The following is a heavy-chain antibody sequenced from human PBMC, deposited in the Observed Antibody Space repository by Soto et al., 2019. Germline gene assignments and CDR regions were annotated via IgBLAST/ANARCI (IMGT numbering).Heavy chain of an antibody. D-gene: IGHD5-12*01. J-gene: IGHJ4*02. Sequence: EVQLVESGGGLIQPGGSLRLSCAASGFTVSSDYMNWVRQAPGKGLEWVSIVYSGGDTYYADSVKGRFTISRDNSKNTLYLQMNSLRAEDTAVYYCARARGYNYAFDYWGQGTLVTVSS. CDR1: GFTVSSDY. CDR2: VYSGGDT. V-gene: IGHV3-53*01. CDR3: ARARGYNYAFDY.